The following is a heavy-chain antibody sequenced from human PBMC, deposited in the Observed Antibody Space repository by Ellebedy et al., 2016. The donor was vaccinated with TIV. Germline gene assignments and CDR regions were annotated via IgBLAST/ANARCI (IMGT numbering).Heavy chain of an antibody. CDR2: INPSVGST. J-gene: IGHJ4*02. V-gene: IGHV1-46*01. D-gene: IGHD6-13*01. CDR3: TCLQLGIADYFDY. Sequence: ASVKVSCKASGYTFTKYYMHWVRQAPGQGLEWMGMINPSVGSTSYAQTFQGRVTMTRDTSTSTVYMELSSLRSEDTAVYYCTCLQLGIADYFDYWGQGALVTVSS. CDR1: GYTFTKYY.